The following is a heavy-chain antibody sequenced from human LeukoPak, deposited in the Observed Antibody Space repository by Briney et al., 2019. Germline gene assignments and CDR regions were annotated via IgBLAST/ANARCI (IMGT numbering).Heavy chain of an antibody. CDR2: IRHDGNEK. CDR1: GFTFSSHW. D-gene: IGHD3-10*01. CDR3: ARFWYGSGSYRVFDY. J-gene: IGHJ4*02. V-gene: IGHV3-7*04. Sequence: GGSLRLSCAASGFTFSSHWMSWVRQAPGKGLEWVANIRHDGNEKYYVDSVKGRFTISRDNTKNSLYLQMNSLRAEDTAVYYCARFWYGSGSYRVFDYWGQGTLVTVSS.